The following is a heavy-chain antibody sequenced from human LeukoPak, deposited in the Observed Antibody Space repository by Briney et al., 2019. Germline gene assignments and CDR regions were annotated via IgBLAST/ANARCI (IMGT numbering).Heavy chain of an antibody. CDR3: ARVTPHYYYYYMDV. Sequence: SETLSLTCTVSGYSISSGYYWGWIRQSPGKGLEWIGSIYHRGSTYYNPSLKSRVTISVDTSKNQFSLKLGSVTAADTAVYYCARVTPHYYYYYMDVWGKGTTVTVSS. J-gene: IGHJ6*03. CDR2: IYHRGST. V-gene: IGHV4-38-2*02. D-gene: IGHD3-16*01. CDR1: GYSISSGYY.